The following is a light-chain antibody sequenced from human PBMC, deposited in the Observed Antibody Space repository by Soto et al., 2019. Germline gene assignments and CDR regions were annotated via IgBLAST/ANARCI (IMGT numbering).Light chain of an antibody. CDR1: QSVFSS. V-gene: IGKV3-15*01. CDR3: QQYHSWPA. J-gene: IGKJ1*01. Sequence: EIVMTQSPATLSVSPGERATLSCRASQSVFSSLAWYQQRPGQAPRLLIYGSATRATGIPDRFSGSGSGTEFTLTISSLQSEDSAVYHCQQYHSWPAFGQGTKVEIK. CDR2: GSA.